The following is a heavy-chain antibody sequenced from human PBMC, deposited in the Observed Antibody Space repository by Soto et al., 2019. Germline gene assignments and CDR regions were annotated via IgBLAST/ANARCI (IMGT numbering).Heavy chain of an antibody. CDR2: ISSSGSTI. Sequence: QVQLVESGGGLVKPGGSLRLSCAASGFTFSDYYMSWIRQAPGKGLEWVSYISSSGSTIYYADSGKGRFTISRDNAKNSLYLQMNSLRAADTAVYYCARAVAGTSAYYYHFYSMDVWGKGTTVNVSS. D-gene: IGHD6-19*01. J-gene: IGHJ6*03. CDR3: ARAVAGTSAYYYHFYSMDV. CDR1: GFTFSDYY. V-gene: IGHV3-11*01.